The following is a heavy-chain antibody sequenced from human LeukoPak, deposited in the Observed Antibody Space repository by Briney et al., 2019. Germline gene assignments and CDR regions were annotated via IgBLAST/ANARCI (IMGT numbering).Heavy chain of an antibody. Sequence: ASVKVSCKVSGYTLTELSMHWVRQAPGKGLEWMGGFDPEDGETIYAQKFRGRVTMTEDTSTDTAYMELSSLRSEDTAVYYCATESPGYSSSWYRSDLDYWGQGTLVTVSS. CDR2: FDPEDGET. V-gene: IGHV1-24*01. CDR1: GYTLTELS. D-gene: IGHD6-13*01. CDR3: ATESPGYSSSWYRSDLDY. J-gene: IGHJ4*02.